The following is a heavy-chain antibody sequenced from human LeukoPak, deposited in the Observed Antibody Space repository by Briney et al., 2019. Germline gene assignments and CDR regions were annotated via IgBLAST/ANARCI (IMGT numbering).Heavy chain of an antibody. CDR3: ARLELTTYWYFDL. Sequence: SQTLSLTCSVSGVSISSGGNYWTWIRQPPGKGLEWIGNIFHSGGTFYNESLKSRVTISLDKSKNQFSLKLSSVTAADTAVYYCARLELTTYWYFDLWGRGTLVTVSS. D-gene: IGHD4/OR15-4a*01. CDR1: GVSISSGGNY. V-gene: IGHV4-30-2*01. J-gene: IGHJ2*01. CDR2: IFHSGGT.